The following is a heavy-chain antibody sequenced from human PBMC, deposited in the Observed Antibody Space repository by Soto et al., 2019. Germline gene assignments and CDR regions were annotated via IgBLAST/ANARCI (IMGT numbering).Heavy chain of an antibody. V-gene: IGHV4-34*01. J-gene: IGHJ6*02. CDR1: GGYFSGHY. CDR3: ARAISTGGSYGMDV. D-gene: IGHD3-16*01. Sequence: SETLSLTCAVYGGYFSGHYWSWIRHHSGKGLEWIGEINHRGTTNSNPSLESRVNISVDTSKNQFSLRLTSVTAADTAMYYCARAISTGGSYGMDVWGQGTTVTVSS. CDR2: INHRGTT.